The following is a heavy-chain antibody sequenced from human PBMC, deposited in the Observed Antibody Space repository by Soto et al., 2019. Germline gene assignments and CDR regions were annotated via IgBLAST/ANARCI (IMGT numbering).Heavy chain of an antibody. CDR1: VCTFSSYA. CDR3: AKPLGHCRDTRCFAFEV. J-gene: IGHJ3*01. Sequence: HPVGSLRLSCASSVCTFSSYAMNCVRQSPGKWLEWVSTMSGSGGYTYYADSVKGRFTISRDNSNSTLYLQMNSLKAEDTALYYCAKPLGHCRDTRCFAFEVRG. CDR2: MSGSGGYT. D-gene: IGHD2-15*01. V-gene: IGHV3-23*01.